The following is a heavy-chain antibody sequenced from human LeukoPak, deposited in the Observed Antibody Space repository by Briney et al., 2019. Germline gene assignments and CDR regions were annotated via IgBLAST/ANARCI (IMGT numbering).Heavy chain of an antibody. D-gene: IGHD1-26*01. Sequence: SQTLSLTCATSGDSVSSNSATWNWIRQSPSRGLEWLGRTYYRSKWYNDYAVSVKSRITINSDTPKNQFSLQLNSVTPEDTAVYYCARGSEYPGWEDAFDIWGQGTMVTVSS. CDR3: ARGSEYPGWEDAFDI. V-gene: IGHV6-1*01. J-gene: IGHJ3*02. CDR2: TYYRSKWYN. CDR1: GDSVSSNSAT.